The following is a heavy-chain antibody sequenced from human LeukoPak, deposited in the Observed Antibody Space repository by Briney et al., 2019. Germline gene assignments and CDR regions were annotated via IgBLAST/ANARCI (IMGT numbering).Heavy chain of an antibody. J-gene: IGHJ4*02. CDR1: GDSISSSSHY. D-gene: IGHD6-19*01. Sequence: SETLSLTCTVSGDSISSSSHYWGWIRQPPGTGLEWLGSIYNNENIYYNPSLKSRVTISGDTSKNQFSLKLSSVTAADTAVYYCARQEGGSGRYYFDYWGQGTLVTVSS. CDR3: ARQEGGSGRYYFDY. CDR2: IYNNENI. V-gene: IGHV4-39*01.